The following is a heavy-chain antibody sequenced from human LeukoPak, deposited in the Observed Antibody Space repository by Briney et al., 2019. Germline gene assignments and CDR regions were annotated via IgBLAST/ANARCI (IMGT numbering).Heavy chain of an antibody. CDR2: ISSSSSYI. D-gene: IGHD2-2*01. Sequence: GSLRLSCAASGFTFSTYSMNWVRQAPGKGLEWVSYISSSSSYIYYADSVKGRFTISRDNAKNSLYLQMNSLRAEDTAVYYCARDLCSSTGCYAYYYYYYMDVWGKGTTVTVS. CDR3: ARDLCSSTGCYAYYYYYYMDV. J-gene: IGHJ6*03. V-gene: IGHV3-21*01. CDR1: GFTFSTYS.